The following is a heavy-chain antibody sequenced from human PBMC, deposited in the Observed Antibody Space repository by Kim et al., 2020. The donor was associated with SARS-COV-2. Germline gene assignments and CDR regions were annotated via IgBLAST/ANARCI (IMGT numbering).Heavy chain of an antibody. V-gene: IGHV4-59*01. Sequence: SETLSLTCTISDASISNYYLSWIRQPPGKGLEWIGYLYDTGSADYSPSFKSRVTISVDKSKNQFSLKVTSVTAADTVVYYCARTDGSGRFSSAMDVWGQG. D-gene: IGHD3-10*01. J-gene: IGHJ6*02. CDR3: ARTDGSGRFSSAMDV. CDR1: DASISNYY. CDR2: LYDTGSA.